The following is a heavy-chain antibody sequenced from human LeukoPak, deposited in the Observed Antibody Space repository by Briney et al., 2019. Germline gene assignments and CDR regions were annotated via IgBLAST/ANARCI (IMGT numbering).Heavy chain of an antibody. CDR1: GFIFSTYW. D-gene: IGHD6-13*01. CDR3: ARDGPYSSSWYGPQPSNWFDP. V-gene: IGHV3-7*01. Sequence: PGGSLRLSCAAPGFIFSTYWMNWVRQAPGKGLEWVASINQDGGEEYYVDSVKGRFTISRDNAKNSLYVEMNSLRGEDTAVYYCARDGPYSSSWYGPQPSNWFDPWGQGTLVTVSS. CDR2: INQDGGEE. J-gene: IGHJ5*02.